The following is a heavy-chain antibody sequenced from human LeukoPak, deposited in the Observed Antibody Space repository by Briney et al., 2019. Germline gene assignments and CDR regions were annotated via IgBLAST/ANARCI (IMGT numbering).Heavy chain of an antibody. CDR3: ARHSRGRWYVFDY. CDR2: IGSRGITT. Sequence: PGGSLRLSCVVSGFTFSSFAMSWVRQAPGKGLEWVTAIGSRGITTYYIDSVKGRFTISRDSSKNTVYLQMNSLRAEDTAVYYCARHSRGRWYVFDYWGQGTLVTVSS. V-gene: IGHV3-23*01. J-gene: IGHJ4*02. CDR1: GFTFSSFA. D-gene: IGHD6-13*01.